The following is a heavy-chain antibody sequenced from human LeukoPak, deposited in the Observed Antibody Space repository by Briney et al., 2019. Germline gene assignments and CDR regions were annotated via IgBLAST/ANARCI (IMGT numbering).Heavy chain of an antibody. CDR3: ARNPPGTTGMRRLYFFGMDV. V-gene: IGHV1-2*02. CDR2: INPNSGVT. Sequence: ASVKVSCKASGYTFSDYYLHWVRQAPGQGLEWMGWINPNSGVTKYEQKFQGRVTMTRDTSISTAYLDLSRLRSDDTAVVYCARNPPGTTGMRRLYFFGMDVWGQGTTVTVSS. D-gene: IGHD1-1*01. J-gene: IGHJ6*02. CDR1: GYTFSDYY.